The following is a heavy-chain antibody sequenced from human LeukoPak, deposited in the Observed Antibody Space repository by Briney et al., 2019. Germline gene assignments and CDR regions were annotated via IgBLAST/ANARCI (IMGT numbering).Heavy chain of an antibody. CDR2: IRSKAYGGTT. CDR3: TSPLTTVTTFYYYYMDV. J-gene: IGHJ6*03. Sequence: GGSLRLSCAASVFAFSDYGMHWVRQAPGKGLEWVGFIRSKAYGGTTEYAASVKGRFTISRDDSKSIAYLQMNSLKTEDTAVYYCTSPLTTVTTFYYYYMDVWGKGTTVTVSS. V-gene: IGHV3-49*04. D-gene: IGHD4-11*01. CDR1: VFAFSDYG.